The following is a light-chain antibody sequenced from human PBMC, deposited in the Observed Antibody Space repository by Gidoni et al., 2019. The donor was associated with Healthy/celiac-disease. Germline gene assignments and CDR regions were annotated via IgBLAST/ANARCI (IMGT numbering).Light chain of an antibody. CDR1: QGIRND. CDR2: AAS. V-gene: IGKV1-6*01. Sequence: MQMTRSPSSLSAAVGDRGTITCRASQGIRNDLGWYQQKPGKAPKLLSYAASSLQSGVPSRFSGSGSGTDFTLTISSLQSEDFATYYCLQDYNYPWTFGQGTKVEIK. J-gene: IGKJ1*01. CDR3: LQDYNYPWT.